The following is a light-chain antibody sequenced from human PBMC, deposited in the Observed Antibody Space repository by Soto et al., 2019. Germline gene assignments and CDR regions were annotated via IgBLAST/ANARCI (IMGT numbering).Light chain of an antibody. CDR2: GAS. V-gene: IGKV3-20*01. CDR1: QSVSSSY. CDR3: QKYGIS. J-gene: IGKJ1*01. Sequence: LSPGERATLSCRASQSVSSSYLAWYQQKPGQAPRLLIYGASSRATGIQDRFSGSGSGTDFTFTISRLRPEDFSVYYCQKYGISFGQRTKVDIK.